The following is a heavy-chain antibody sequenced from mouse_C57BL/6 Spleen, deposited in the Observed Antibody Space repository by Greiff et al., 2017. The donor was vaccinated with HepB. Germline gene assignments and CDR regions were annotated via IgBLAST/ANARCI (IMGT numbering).Heavy chain of an antibody. CDR2: IDPENGDT. V-gene: IGHV14-4*01. CDR1: GFNIKDDY. CDR3: TTLLPNWYFDV. D-gene: IGHD2-10*01. Sequence: ESGAELVRPGASVKLSCTASGFNIKDDYMHWVKQRPEQGLEWIGWIDPENGDTEYASKFQGKATITADTSSNTAYLQLSSLTSEDTAVYYCTTLLPNWYFDVWGTGTTVTVSS. J-gene: IGHJ1*03.